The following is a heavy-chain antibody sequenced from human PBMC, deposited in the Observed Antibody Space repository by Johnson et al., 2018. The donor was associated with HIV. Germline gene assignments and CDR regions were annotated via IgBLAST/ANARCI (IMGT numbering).Heavy chain of an antibody. Sequence: VQLVESGGGVVRPGGSLRLSCAASGFTFDDYGMSWVRQAPGKGLEWVSGISWNSGSIGYADSVKGRFTISRDNAKNSLYLQMNSLRAEDTALYYCAKDIRGSLGAFDIWGQGTMVTVSS. CDR2: ISWNSGSI. D-gene: IGHD1-26*01. CDR1: GFTFDDYG. CDR3: AKDIRGSLGAFDI. J-gene: IGHJ3*02. V-gene: IGHV3-9*01.